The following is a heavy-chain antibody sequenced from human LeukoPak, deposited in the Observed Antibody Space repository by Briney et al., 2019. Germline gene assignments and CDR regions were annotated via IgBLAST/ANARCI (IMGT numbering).Heavy chain of an antibody. CDR3: ARHWDYYDSSGLLDY. Sequence: SETLSLTCAVYDGSFSGYYWSWIRQPPGKGLEWIGEINHSGSTYYNPSLKSRVTISVDTSKNQFSLKLSSVTAADTAVYYCARHWDYYDSSGLLDYWGQGTLVTVSS. D-gene: IGHD3-22*01. CDR1: DGSFSGYY. J-gene: IGHJ4*02. CDR2: INHSGST. V-gene: IGHV4-34*01.